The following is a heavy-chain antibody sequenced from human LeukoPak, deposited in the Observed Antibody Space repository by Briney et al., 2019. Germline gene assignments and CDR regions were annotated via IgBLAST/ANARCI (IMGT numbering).Heavy chain of an antibody. CDR3: ARDRYCGSTSCSYYYFDY. V-gene: IGHV3-23*01. CDR1: GFAFSSYA. CDR2: ISVRGGNT. Sequence: PGGSLRLSCAASGFAFSSYAMNWVRQAPGKGLEWVSLISVRGGNTYYADSVQGRFTISRDNSKNTLYLQMNSLRAEDTAVYYCARDRYCGSTSCSYYYFDYWGQGTLVTVSS. J-gene: IGHJ4*02. D-gene: IGHD2-2*01.